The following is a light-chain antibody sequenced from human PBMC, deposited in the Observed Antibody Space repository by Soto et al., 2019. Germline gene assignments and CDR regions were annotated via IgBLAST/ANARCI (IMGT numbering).Light chain of an antibody. J-gene: IGKJ5*01. Sequence: EVVVTRSPTTLTVSRGERATLSCRVSQSVSSNLAWYQQKPGQAPRLLIYDASNRATGIPARFSGSGSGTDFTLTISSLEPEDFAVYYCQQRGDWPLITFRQVTRLAIK. CDR2: DAS. V-gene: IGKV3-11*01. CDR1: QSVSSN. CDR3: QQRGDWPLIT.